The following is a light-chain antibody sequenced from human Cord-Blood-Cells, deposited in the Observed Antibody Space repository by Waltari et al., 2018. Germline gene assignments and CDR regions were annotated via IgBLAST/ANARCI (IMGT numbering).Light chain of an antibody. CDR2: DVS. CDR3: CSYAGSYTFYV. CDR1: SSDVGGYNY. J-gene: IGLJ1*01. V-gene: IGLV2-11*01. Sequence: QSALTQPRSVSGSPGQSVTISCTGTSSDVGGYNYVPWYQQHPGKPPKLMIYDVSKRPSGVPDRFSGSKSGNTASLTISGLQAEDEADYYCCSYAGSYTFYVFGTGTKVTVL.